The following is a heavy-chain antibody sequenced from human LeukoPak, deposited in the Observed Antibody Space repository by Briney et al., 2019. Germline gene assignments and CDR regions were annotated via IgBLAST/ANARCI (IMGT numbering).Heavy chain of an antibody. CDR1: GFTFSSYA. Sequence: GGSLRLSCAASGFTFSSYAMSWVRQAPGKGLEWVGRIKSKTDGGTTDYAAPVKGRFTISRDDSKNTLYLQMNSLKTEDTAVYYCTTGNWGSPPYWGQGTLVTVSS. CDR2: IKSKTDGGTT. J-gene: IGHJ4*02. D-gene: IGHD7-27*01. CDR3: TTGNWGSPPY. V-gene: IGHV3-15*01.